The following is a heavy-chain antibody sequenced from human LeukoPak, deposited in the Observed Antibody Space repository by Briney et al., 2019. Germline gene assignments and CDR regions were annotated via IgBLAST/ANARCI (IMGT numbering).Heavy chain of an antibody. D-gene: IGHD6-6*01. Sequence: PSETLSLTCAVSGYSISSGYYWGWIRQPPGRGLEWIGSIYNSGSTYYNPSLKSRVTISVDTSKNQFSLKLSSVTAADTAVYYCARSSIAARGTPDYWGQGTLVTVSS. CDR1: GYSISSGYY. CDR2: IYNSGST. V-gene: IGHV4-38-2*01. J-gene: IGHJ4*02. CDR3: ARSSIAARGTPDY.